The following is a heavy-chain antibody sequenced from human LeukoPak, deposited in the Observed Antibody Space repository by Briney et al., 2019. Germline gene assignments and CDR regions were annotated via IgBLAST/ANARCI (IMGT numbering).Heavy chain of an antibody. CDR3: ARDKGTVMDV. Sequence: PSETLSLTCTVSGGSISSYYLSRIRQPPGKGLEWIGYIYYSGSTNYNPSLKSRVTISVDTSKNQFSLKLSSVTAADTAVYYCARDKGTVMDVWGKGTTVTVSS. CDR1: GGSISSYY. CDR2: IYYSGST. V-gene: IGHV4-59*01. J-gene: IGHJ6*03. D-gene: IGHD1-1*01.